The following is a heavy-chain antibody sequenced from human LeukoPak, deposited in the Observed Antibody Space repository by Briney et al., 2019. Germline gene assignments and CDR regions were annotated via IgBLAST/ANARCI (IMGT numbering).Heavy chain of an antibody. CDR2: IYYSGST. D-gene: IGHD6-13*01. CDR1: GGSISSTNYY. V-gene: IGHV4-39*07. Sequence: PSETLSLTCTVSGGSISSTNYYWVWIRQPPGKGLEWIGSIYYSGSTYYNPSLKSRVTISVDTSKNQFSLKLSSVTAADTAVYYCARDRQQLVRGDYSDYWGQGTLVTVSS. J-gene: IGHJ4*02. CDR3: ARDRQQLVRGDYSDY.